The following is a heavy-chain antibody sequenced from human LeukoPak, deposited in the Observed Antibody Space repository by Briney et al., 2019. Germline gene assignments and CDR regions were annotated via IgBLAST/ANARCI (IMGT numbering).Heavy chain of an antibody. D-gene: IGHD2-15*01. CDR3: ASCYCSGGSCLQEDNWFDP. Sequence: PSETLSLTCTVSGGSISSSSYYWGWIRQPPGKGLEWIGSIYYSGSTYYNPSLKSRVTISVDTSKNQFSLKLSSVTAADTAVYYCASCYCSGGSCLQEDNWFDPWGQGTLVTVSS. CDR2: IYYSGST. V-gene: IGHV4-39*01. CDR1: GGSISSSSYY. J-gene: IGHJ5*02.